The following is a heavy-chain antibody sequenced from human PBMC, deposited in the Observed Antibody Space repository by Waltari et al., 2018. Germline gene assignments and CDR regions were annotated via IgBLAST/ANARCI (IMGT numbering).Heavy chain of an antibody. D-gene: IGHD2-2*01. J-gene: IGHJ5*02. CDR3: ARGRLVVPAASNWFDP. Sequence: QVQLQQWGAGLLKPSETLSLTCAVYGGSFSGYYWSWIRQPPGKGLEWIGEINHSGSTNSNPSLKSRVTISVDTSKNQFSLKLSSVTAADTAVYYCARGRLVVPAASNWFDPWGQGTLVTVSS. CDR2: INHSGST. V-gene: IGHV4-34*01. CDR1: GGSFSGYY.